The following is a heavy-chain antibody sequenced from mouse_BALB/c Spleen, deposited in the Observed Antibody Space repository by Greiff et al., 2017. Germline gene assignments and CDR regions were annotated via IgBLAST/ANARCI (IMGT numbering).Heavy chain of an antibody. CDR2: ISSGGSYT. D-gene: IGHD2-4*01. J-gene: IGHJ4*01. CDR1: GFTFSSYA. CDR3: AVYDYEGIAMDY. Sequence: EVMLVESGGGLVQPGGSLKLSCAASGFTFSSYAMSWVRQSPEKRLEWVAEISSGGSYTYYPDTVTGRFTISRDNAKNTLYLEMSSLRSEDTAMYYCAVYDYEGIAMDYWGQGTSVTVSS. V-gene: IGHV5-9-4*01.